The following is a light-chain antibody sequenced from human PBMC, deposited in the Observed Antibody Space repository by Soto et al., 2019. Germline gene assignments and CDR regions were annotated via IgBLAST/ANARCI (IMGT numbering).Light chain of an antibody. CDR2: DIF. J-gene: IGKJ4*01. CDR1: QSVSDK. V-gene: IGKV3D-15*01. CDR3: QQYNSWPLT. Sequence: EIMMTQSPDTLSVSPGERATLSCRASQSVSDKVAWYQQTSGQPPKLLIYDIFTRATGVPTRISGSGSGTEFTLTISSLQSEDFAVYYCQQYNSWPLTFGGGTKVEIK.